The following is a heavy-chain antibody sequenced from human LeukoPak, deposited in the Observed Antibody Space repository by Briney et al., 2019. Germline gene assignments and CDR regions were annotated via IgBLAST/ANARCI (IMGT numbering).Heavy chain of an antibody. J-gene: IGHJ6*03. CDR1: GFTFSTDS. CDR3: ARDTRLSSTSCYSCYYYYYMDV. Sequence: QPGGSLRLSCEASGFTFSTDSMNWVRQAPGKGLEWVSYINSNSRTIHYADSVKGRFTISRDNAKNSLYLQMNGLRAEDTAVYYCARDTRLSSTSCYSCYYYYYMDVWGKGTTVTVSS. CDR2: INSNSRTI. V-gene: IGHV3-48*04. D-gene: IGHD2-2*02.